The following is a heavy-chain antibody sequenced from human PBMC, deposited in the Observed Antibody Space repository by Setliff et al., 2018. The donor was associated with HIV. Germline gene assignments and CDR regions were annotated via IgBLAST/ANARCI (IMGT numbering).Heavy chain of an antibody. Sequence: SETLSLTCNVSGASISNYYWTWIRQSPGKRLEWLGYITDSGNTNYNPSLRRRVTISADTSKNQVSLRLRSVTAADTAVYYCARWPPHRSSDYDQEYYFDYWGQGTLVTVSS. CDR3: ARWPPHRSSDYDQEYYFDY. J-gene: IGHJ4*02. D-gene: IGHD3-22*01. CDR1: GASISNYY. V-gene: IGHV4-59*01. CDR2: ITDSGNT.